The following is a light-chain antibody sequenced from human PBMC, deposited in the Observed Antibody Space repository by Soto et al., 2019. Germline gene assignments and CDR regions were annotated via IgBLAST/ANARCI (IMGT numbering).Light chain of an antibody. V-gene: IGKV3-20*01. Sequence: EIVMTQSPATLSVSPGGRATLSCRASQSISGTLAWYQQKPGQAPRLLISDASNRAADIPDRFSGSGSGTDFTLTINRLEPEDFAVYYCQQYAGSPRTFGQGTKVDIK. CDR3: QQYAGSPRT. CDR2: DAS. CDR1: QSISGT. J-gene: IGKJ1*01.